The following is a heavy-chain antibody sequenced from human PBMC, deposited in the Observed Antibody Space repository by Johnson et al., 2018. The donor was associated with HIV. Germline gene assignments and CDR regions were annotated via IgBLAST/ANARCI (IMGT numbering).Heavy chain of an antibody. J-gene: IGHJ3*01. Sequence: VQLVESGGDLVQPGGSLRLSCAASGFTFRNYAMSWVRQAPGKGLEWVSAISGSGGRTNYADSVKGRFTLSRDNSENTLYLQMSSLRAEDTALYYCAKDRWELFWGGGEASHDTFNLWGQGTKVTVSS. V-gene: IGHV3-23*04. D-gene: IGHD1-26*01. CDR1: GFTFRNYA. CDR3: AKDRWELFWGGGEASHDTFNL. CDR2: ISGSGGRT.